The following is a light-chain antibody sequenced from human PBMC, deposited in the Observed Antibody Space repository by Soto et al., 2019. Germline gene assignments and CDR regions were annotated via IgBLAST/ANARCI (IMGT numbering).Light chain of an antibody. CDR2: LGS. V-gene: IGKV2-28*01. J-gene: IGKJ1*01. CDR1: QSLQHNNGNTL. Sequence: EIVMTQSPLSLTVTPGEPASISCKSSQSLQHNNGNTLLDWYMQKPGQSPQLLIYLGSRRAPGAPDRVSGSGSGTDFTLRISTVEADDAAIYYCMQALQPPRTFGQGNKLEI. CDR3: MQALQPPRT.